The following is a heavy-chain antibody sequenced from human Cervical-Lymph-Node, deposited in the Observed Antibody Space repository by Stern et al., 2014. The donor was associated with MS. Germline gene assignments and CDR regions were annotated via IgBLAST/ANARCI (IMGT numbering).Heavy chain of an antibody. CDR1: GFTFSSYG. CDR2: ISYDGSNK. J-gene: IGHJ6*02. CDR3: AKGRYYVSYYYGMDV. D-gene: IGHD3-10*02. V-gene: IGHV3-30*18. Sequence: DQLVESGGGVVQPGRSLRLSCAASGFTFSSYGMHWVRQAPGKGLEWVAVISYDGSNKYYADPVKGRFTISRDNSKNTLYLQMNSLRAEDTAVYYCAKGRYYVSYYYGMDVWGQGTTVTVSS.